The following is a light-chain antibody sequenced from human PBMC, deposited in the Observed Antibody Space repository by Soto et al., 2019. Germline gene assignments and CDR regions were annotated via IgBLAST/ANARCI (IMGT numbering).Light chain of an antibody. J-gene: IGKJ5*01. CDR2: GAS. V-gene: IGKV3-20*01. CDR1: QSVSGSY. Sequence: ENVLTQSPGTLSVSPGERATLSCRASQSVSGSYLAWYQQKPGQAPRLLIYGASSRATGIPDRFSGSGSGTDCTLTISRLEPEDFAVYYCQQYGSSPITFGQGTRQEI. CDR3: QQYGSSPIT.